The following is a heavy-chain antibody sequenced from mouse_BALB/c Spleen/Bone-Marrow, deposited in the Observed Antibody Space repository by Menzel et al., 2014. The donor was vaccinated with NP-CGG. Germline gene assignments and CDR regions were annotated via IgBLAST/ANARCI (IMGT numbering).Heavy chain of an antibody. Sequence: QVQLQQSGAELVKPGASVKLSCKASGCTLTSYWMHWVKQRPGQGLEWIGEIDPSTGRTDYNKKFKSQATLTVDKSSSSAYMHLSSMTSEDSAVYYCARINGYDYWGQGTTLTVSS. V-gene: IGHV1S81*02. D-gene: IGHD2-2*01. CDR1: GCTLTSYW. CDR3: ARINGYDY. CDR2: IDPSTGRT. J-gene: IGHJ2*01.